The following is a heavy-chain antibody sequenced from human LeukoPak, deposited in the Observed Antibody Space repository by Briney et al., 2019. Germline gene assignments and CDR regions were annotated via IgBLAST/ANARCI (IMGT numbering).Heavy chain of an antibody. CDR1: GFTFSSYS. D-gene: IGHD1-26*01. CDR3: AREIGGAHFDY. V-gene: IGHV3-21*01. J-gene: IGHJ4*02. CDR2: ISSSGTYI. Sequence: GGSLRLSCAASGFTFSSYSINWVRQAPGKGLEWVSSISSSGTYIYYADSVKGRFTISRDNAKNSLFLQMNSLRAVDTAVYYCAREIGGAHFDYWGQGTLVTVSS.